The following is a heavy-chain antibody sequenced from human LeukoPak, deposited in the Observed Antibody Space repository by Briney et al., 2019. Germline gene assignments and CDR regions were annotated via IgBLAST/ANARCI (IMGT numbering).Heavy chain of an antibody. CDR1: GYTFTSYG. J-gene: IGHJ4*02. V-gene: IGHV1-18*01. CDR2: ISAYNGNT. D-gene: IGHD2-15*01. CDR3: ARRYCRGGSCYSMGY. Sequence: ASVKVSCKASGYTFTSYGISWVRQAPGQGLEWMGWISAYNGNTNYAQKLQGRVTMTRNTSISTAYMELSSLRSEDTAVYYCARRYCRGGSCYSMGYWGQGTLVTVSS.